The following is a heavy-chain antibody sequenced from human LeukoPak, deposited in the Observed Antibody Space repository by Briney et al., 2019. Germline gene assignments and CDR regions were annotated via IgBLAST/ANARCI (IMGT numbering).Heavy chain of an antibody. Sequence: SVKVSCKASGGTFSSYAISWVRQAPGQGLEWMGGIIPIFGTANYAQKFQGRVTITTDESTSTAYMELSSLRSEDTAVYYCARGSLTYYYDSSGYNDYWGQGTLVTVSS. V-gene: IGHV1-69*05. CDR2: IIPIFGTA. CDR1: GGTFSSYA. D-gene: IGHD3-22*01. CDR3: ARGSLTYYYDSSGYNDY. J-gene: IGHJ4*02.